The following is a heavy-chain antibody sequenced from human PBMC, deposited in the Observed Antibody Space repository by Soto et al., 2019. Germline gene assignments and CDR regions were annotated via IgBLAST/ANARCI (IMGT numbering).Heavy chain of an antibody. V-gene: IGHV6-1*01. D-gene: IGHD3-10*01. J-gene: IGHJ6*01. Sequence: KTLSLTCAISGDSVSSNSAAWNWIRQSPSRGLEWLGRTYYRSKWYNDYAVSVKSRITINPDTSKNQFSLQLNSVTPEDTAVYYCARVLRITMVREGYYYYYYDMGVWGQGTTVT. CDR3: ARVLRITMVREGYYYYYYDMGV. CDR2: TYYRSKWYN. CDR1: GDSVSSNSAA.